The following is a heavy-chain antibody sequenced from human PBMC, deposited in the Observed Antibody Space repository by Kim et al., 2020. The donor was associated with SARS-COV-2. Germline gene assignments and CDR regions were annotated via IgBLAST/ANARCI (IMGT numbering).Heavy chain of an antibody. CDR1: GGSFSGYY. CDR3: ARGGQQLVLLGVFGNWFDP. J-gene: IGHJ5*02. D-gene: IGHD6-13*01. Sequence: SETLSLTCAVYGGSFSGYYWSWIRQPPGKGLEWIGEINHSGSTNYNPSLKSRVTISVDTSKNQFSLKLSSVTAADTAVYYCARGGQQLVLLGVFGNWFDPWGQGTLVTVSS. V-gene: IGHV4-34*01. CDR2: INHSGST.